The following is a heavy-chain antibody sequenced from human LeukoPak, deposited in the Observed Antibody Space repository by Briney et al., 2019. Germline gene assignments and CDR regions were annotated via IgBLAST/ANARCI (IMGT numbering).Heavy chain of an antibody. D-gene: IGHD6-6*01. CDR1: GGSFTTNY. CDR3: ARDIGLDYSSSSFASDI. CDR2: IYSGGST. Sequence: SETLSLTCTVSGGSFTTNYWNWFRHPAGKGLEWIGRIYSGGSTNYKSSLKSRVIMSIDTSKRQLSLKLSSVTAADTAIYYCARDIGLDYSSSSFASDIWGPGTLVIVSS. V-gene: IGHV4-4*07. J-gene: IGHJ3*02.